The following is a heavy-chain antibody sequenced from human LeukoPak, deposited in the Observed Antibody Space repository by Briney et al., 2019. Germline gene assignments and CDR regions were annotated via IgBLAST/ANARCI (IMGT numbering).Heavy chain of an antibody. CDR1: GFTFDDYA. Sequence: GGSLRLSCAASGFTFDDYAMHWVRQAPGKGLEWVSGISWNSGSIGYADSVKGRFTISRDNAKNSLYLQMNSLRAEDTAVYYCARGAFVDYWGQGTLVTVSS. CDR2: ISWNSGSI. D-gene: IGHD3-3*01. J-gene: IGHJ4*02. CDR3: ARGAFVDY. V-gene: IGHV3-9*01.